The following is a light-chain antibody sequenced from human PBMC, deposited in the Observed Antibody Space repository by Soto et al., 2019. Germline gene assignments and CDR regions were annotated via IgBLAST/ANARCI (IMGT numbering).Light chain of an antibody. V-gene: IGKV3-15*01. CDR3: QQYNNWPLT. Sequence: EIVMTQSPTTLSVSPGERATLSCRTSQSINSNLAWYQQKPGQAPRLLIHGASTRATGIPARFSGSGSGTEFTLTISSLQFEDLAVYYCQQYNNWPLTFGGGTKVEIE. CDR1: QSINSN. CDR2: GAS. J-gene: IGKJ4*01.